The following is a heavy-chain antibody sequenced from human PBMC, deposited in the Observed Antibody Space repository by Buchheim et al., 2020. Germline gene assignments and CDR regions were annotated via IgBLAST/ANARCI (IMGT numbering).Heavy chain of an antibody. V-gene: IGHV4-39*01. CDR2: IYYSGST. CDR1: GGSISSSSYY. Sequence: QVQLQESGPGLVKPSETLSLTCTVSGGSISSSSYYWGWIRQPPGKGLEWIGSIYYSGSTYYNPSLKSRVTISVDTSKNQFSLKLSSVTAADTAVYYCARHNGYSYGRPRYYYYYYMDVWGKGTT. CDR3: ARHNGYSYGRPRYYYYYYMDV. J-gene: IGHJ6*03. D-gene: IGHD5-18*01.